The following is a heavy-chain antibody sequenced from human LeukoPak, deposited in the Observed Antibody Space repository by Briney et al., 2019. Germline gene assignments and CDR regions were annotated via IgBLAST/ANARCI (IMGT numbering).Heavy chain of an antibody. Sequence: GGSLRLSCAPSGFTFSSYAMTWVRQAPGKGLEWVSAISGSGGSTYYADSVKGRFTISRDNSKNTLYLQMNSLRAEDTAVYYCAKDFDILTGYPFDYWGQGTLVTVSS. V-gene: IGHV3-23*01. J-gene: IGHJ4*02. CDR1: GFTFSSYA. CDR2: ISGSGGST. CDR3: AKDFDILTGYPFDY. D-gene: IGHD3-9*01.